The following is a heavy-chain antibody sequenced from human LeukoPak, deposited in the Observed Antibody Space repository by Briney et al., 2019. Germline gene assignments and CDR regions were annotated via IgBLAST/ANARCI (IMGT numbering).Heavy chain of an antibody. CDR2: IYSGGST. Sequence: GSLRLSCAASGFTVSSNYMSWVRQAPGKGLEWVSVIYSGGSTYYADSVKGRFTISRDNSKNTLYLQMNSLRAEDTAVYYCAGSKLRGGHGHDYWGQGTLVTVSS. D-gene: IGHD1-7*01. CDR3: AGSKLRGGHGHDY. J-gene: IGHJ4*02. V-gene: IGHV3-53*01. CDR1: GFTVSSNY.